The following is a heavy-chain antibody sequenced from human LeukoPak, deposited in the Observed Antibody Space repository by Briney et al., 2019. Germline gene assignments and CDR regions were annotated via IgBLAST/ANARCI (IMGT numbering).Heavy chain of an antibody. Sequence: PGGSLRLSCAASGFTFSSYAMHWVRQAPGKGLEWVAVISYDGSNKYYADSVKGRFTISRDNSKNTLYLQMNSLRVDDTAIYYCAMLASQYLTSWFDYWGQGTMVTVSS. CDR3: AMLASQYLTSWFDY. J-gene: IGHJ3*01. CDR2: ISYDGSNK. V-gene: IGHV3-30-3*01. CDR1: GFTFSSYA. D-gene: IGHD3-9*01.